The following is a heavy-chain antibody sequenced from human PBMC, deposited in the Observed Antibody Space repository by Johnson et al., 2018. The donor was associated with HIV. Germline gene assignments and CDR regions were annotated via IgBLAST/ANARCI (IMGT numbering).Heavy chain of an antibody. CDR2: ICTAGDT. Sequence: VQLVESGGGLVQPGGSLRLSCAASGFTFSSYDMHWVRQATGKGLEWVSAICTAGDTYYPGSVKGRFTISRENAKNSLYLQIDSLRAEDTAVYYCARDGVYSSPWDAFDIWGQGTMVTVSS. D-gene: IGHD6-13*01. V-gene: IGHV3-13*01. J-gene: IGHJ3*02. CDR1: GFTFSSYD. CDR3: ARDGVYSSPWDAFDI.